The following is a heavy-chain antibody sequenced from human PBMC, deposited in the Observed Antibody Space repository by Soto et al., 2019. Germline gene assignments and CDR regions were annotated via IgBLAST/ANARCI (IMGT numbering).Heavy chain of an antibody. CDR2: IYYSGST. Sequence: SETLSLTCTVSGGSISSGGYYWSWIRQHPGKGLEWIGYIYYSGSTYYNPSLKSRVTISVDTSKNQFSLKLSSVTAADTAVYYCARVRSGYSSGHPITNYYYYGMDVCGQGPTVTVYS. V-gene: IGHV4-31*03. CDR3: ARVRSGYSSGHPITNYYYYGMDV. CDR1: GGSISSGGYY. D-gene: IGHD5-18*01. J-gene: IGHJ6*02.